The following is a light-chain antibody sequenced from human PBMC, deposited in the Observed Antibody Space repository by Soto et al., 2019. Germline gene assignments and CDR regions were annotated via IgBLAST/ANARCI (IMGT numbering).Light chain of an antibody. CDR3: QQYGSSSMYT. CDR2: GAS. CDR1: QSVSSNY. V-gene: IGKV3-20*01. J-gene: IGKJ2*01. Sequence: EIVLTQSPGTLSLSPGERATLSCRASQSVSSNYLDWYQQKPGQAPRLLIYGASYRATGIPDRFSGSGSGTDFTLTISRLELEDFGVYSCQQYGSSSMYTFGQGTKLEIK.